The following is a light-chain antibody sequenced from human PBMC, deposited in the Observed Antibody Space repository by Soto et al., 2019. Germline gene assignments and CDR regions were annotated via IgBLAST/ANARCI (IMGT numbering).Light chain of an antibody. V-gene: IGLV1-51*01. CDR3: ATWDSSRLV. CDR1: SSNIVSNY. J-gene: IGLJ3*02. CDR2: DNS. Sequence: QSVLTQPPSVSAAPGQKVTISCSGSSSNIVSNYVSWYQQLPGAAPKLLIYDNSQRPSGIPDRFSGSKSGTSATLGITGLQTGAEADYYCATWDSSRLVFGGGTKVTVL.